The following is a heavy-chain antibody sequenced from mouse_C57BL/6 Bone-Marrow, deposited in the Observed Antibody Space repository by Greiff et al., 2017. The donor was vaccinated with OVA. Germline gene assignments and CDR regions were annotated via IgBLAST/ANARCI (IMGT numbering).Heavy chain of an antibody. CDR1: GYTFTSYW. D-gene: IGHD1-1*01. CDR2: IHPNSGST. Sequence: VQLQQPGAELVKPGASVKLSCKASGYTFTSYWMHWVKQRPGQGLEWIGMIHPNSGSTNYNEKFKSKATLTVDNSSSTAYMQLSSLTSEDSAVYYCARSEVYYGSSYGYAMDYWGQGTSVTVSS. J-gene: IGHJ4*01. CDR3: ARSEVYYGSSYGYAMDY. V-gene: IGHV1-64*01.